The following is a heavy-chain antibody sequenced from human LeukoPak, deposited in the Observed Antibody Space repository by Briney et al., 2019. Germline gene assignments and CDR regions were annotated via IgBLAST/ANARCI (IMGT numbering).Heavy chain of an antibody. J-gene: IGHJ4*02. CDR3: AKGGYSSSSPDY. CDR1: AFIFSGHW. Sequence: PGGSLRLSCEGSAFIFSGHWMNWVRQTPGKGLEWVASIKEDGSERQYVDSVKGRFSISRDNTKGSLFLQLNSLRAEDTAVYYCAKGGYSSSSPDYWGQGTLVTVSS. CDR2: IKEDGSER. V-gene: IGHV3-7*03. D-gene: IGHD6-6*01.